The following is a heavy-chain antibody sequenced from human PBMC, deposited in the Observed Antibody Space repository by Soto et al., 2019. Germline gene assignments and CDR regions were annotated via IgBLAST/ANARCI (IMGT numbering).Heavy chain of an antibody. J-gene: IGHJ6*03. Sequence: EVQLVESGGGLVKPGGSLRLSCAASGFTFSSYSMNWVRQAPGKGLEWVSSISSSSSYIYYADSVKGRFTISRDNAKNSLYLQMNSLRAEDTAVYYCARDPIFGSSWYYYYYYMDVWGKGTTVTVSS. CDR2: ISSSSSYI. V-gene: IGHV3-21*01. CDR1: GFTFSSYS. CDR3: ARDPIFGSSWYYYYYYMDV. D-gene: IGHD6-13*01.